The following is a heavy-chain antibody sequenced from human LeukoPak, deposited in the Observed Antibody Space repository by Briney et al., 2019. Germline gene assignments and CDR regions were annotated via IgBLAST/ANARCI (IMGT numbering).Heavy chain of an antibody. CDR3: ASSPDGYNYFDY. D-gene: IGHD5-24*01. J-gene: IGHJ4*02. V-gene: IGHV4-34*01. Sequence: SETLSLTCAVYGGSFSGYYWSWTRQPPGKGLEWIGEINHSGRTNYNPSLKSRVTTSVDTSKNQFSLKLNSVTAADTAVYYCASSPDGYNYFDYWGQGTLVTVSS. CDR2: INHSGRT. CDR1: GGSFSGYY.